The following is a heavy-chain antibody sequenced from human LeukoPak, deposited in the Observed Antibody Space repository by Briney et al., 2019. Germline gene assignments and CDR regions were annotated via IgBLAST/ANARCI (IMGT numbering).Heavy chain of an antibody. J-gene: IGHJ4*02. D-gene: IGHD2-2*01. Sequence: GGSLRLSCAASGFTFSSYGMHWVRQAPGKGREWVAFIRFDGSNKYYADSVKGRFTTSRDNTKNTLYLQMNSLRTEDTAVYYCAKPHLCSSTSCYAVTYYFDYWGQGTLVTVSS. CDR1: GFTFSSYG. V-gene: IGHV3-30*02. CDR2: IRFDGSNK. CDR3: AKPHLCSSTSCYAVTYYFDY.